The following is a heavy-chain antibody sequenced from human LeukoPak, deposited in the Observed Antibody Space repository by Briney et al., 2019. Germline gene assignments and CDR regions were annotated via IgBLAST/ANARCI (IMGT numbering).Heavy chain of an antibody. CDR3: ATKYYYDSSGYYAALDI. CDR2: FDPEDGET. CDR1: GYTLTELS. V-gene: IGHV1-24*01. D-gene: IGHD3-22*01. Sequence: ASVKVSCKVSGYTLTELSMHWVRQAPGKGLEWMGGFDPEDGETIYAQKFQGRVTMTEDTSTDTAYMELSSLRSEDTAVYYCATKYYYDSSGYYAALDIWGQGTMVTVSS. J-gene: IGHJ3*02.